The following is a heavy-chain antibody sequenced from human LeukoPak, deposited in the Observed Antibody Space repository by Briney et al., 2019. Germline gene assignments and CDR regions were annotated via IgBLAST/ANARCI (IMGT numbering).Heavy chain of an antibody. CDR1: GGSISSYY. V-gene: IGHV4-4*07. CDR2: IYTSGST. D-gene: IGHD2-15*01. J-gene: IGHJ4*02. Sequence: SETLSLTCTVSGGSISSYYWSWIRQPAGKGLEWIGHIYTSGSTNYNPSLKSRVTMSVDTSKNQFSLKLSSVTAADTAVYYCARAGSCSGGSCHFDYWGQGTLVTVSS. CDR3: ARAGSCSGGSCHFDY.